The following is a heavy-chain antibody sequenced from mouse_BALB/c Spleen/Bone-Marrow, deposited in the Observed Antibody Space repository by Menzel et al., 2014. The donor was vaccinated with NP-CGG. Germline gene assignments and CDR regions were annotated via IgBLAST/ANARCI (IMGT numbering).Heavy chain of an antibody. CDR2: ISSGGGST. Sequence: EVKLMESGGGLVKPGGSLKLSCAASGFAFSGYDMSWVRQTPEKRLEWVAYISSGGGSTYYPDTVKGRFTISRDNAKGTLYLQMSSLKSEDTAMYYCARQGYYDYDYAMDYWGQGTSVTVSS. CDR3: ARQGYYDYDYAMDY. J-gene: IGHJ4*01. D-gene: IGHD2-4*01. V-gene: IGHV5-12-1*01. CDR1: GFAFSGYD.